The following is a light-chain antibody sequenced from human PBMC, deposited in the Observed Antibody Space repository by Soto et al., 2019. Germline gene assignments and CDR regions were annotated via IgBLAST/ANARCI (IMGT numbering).Light chain of an antibody. J-gene: IGKJ1*01. Sequence: EIVFTQSPATLSLSPGERATLSCRASQSVSSNLAWYQQKPGQAPRLLIYGASTRATGIPARFSGSGSGTEFTLTISSLQSEDFAVYYCQQYNNWRTFGQGTKVDI. CDR2: GAS. CDR1: QSVSSN. V-gene: IGKV3-15*01. CDR3: QQYNNWRT.